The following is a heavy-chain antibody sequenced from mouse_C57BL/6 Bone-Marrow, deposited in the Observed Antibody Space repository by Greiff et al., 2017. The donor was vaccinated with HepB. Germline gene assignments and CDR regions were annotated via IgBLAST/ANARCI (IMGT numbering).Heavy chain of an antibody. D-gene: IGHD2-4*01. CDR3: ARSDYGDY. CDR2: IGTGGGT. Sequence: QVQLKESGPGLVAPSQSLSITCTVSGFSLTSYAISWVRQPPGKGLEWLGVIGTGGGTNYNSALKSRLSISKDNSKSQVFLKMNSLQTDDTARYYCARSDYGDYWGQGTTLTVSS. CDR1: GFSLTSYA. J-gene: IGHJ2*01. V-gene: IGHV2-9-1*01.